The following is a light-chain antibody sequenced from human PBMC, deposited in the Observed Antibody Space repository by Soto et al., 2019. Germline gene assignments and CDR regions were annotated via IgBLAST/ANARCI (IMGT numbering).Light chain of an antibody. J-gene: IGLJ1*01. CDR2: DDS. CDR1: SSDVGGYNY. Sequence: QSALTQPASVSGSPGQSITISCTGTSSDVGGYNYVSWYQQHPGKAPKLMIFDDSNRPSGVSSRFSGSKSGNTASLTISGLQAEDEADYYCSSYTSNSPFVFGTGTKVTVL. V-gene: IGLV2-14*03. CDR3: SSYTSNSPFV.